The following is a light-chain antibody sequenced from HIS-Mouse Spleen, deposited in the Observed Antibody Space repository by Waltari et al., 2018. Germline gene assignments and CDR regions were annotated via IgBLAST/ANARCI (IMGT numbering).Light chain of an antibody. CDR3: SSYAGSNNLV. Sequence: QPPSASGSPGQSVTISCTGTSSDVGGYNYVSWYQQHPGKAPKLMIYEVSKRPSGVPDRFSGSKSGTTASLTVAGLQAEDEADYYCSSYAGSNNLVFGGGTKLTVL. V-gene: IGLV2-8*01. J-gene: IGLJ2*01. CDR1: SSDVGGYNY. CDR2: EVS.